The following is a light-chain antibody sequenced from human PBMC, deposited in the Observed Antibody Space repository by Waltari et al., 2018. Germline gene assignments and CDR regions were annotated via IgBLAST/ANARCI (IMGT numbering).Light chain of an antibody. CDR2: WAS. CDR1: QSLLDSSTKSTY. J-gene: IGKJ4*01. CDR3: QTWDTPFRV. V-gene: IGKV4-1*01. Sequence: DIVMTQSPDSLAVSRGERATIKCKSSQSLLDSSTKSTYLGWDQQKPGKPPKVLIYWASTREFGVPDRFSGSGSGTDFTLTISSVQSEDEADYYCQTWDTPFRVFGAGTK.